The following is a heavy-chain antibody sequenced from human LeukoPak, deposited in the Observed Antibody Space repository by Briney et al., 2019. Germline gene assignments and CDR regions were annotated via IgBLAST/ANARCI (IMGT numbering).Heavy chain of an antibody. J-gene: IGHJ4*02. CDR2: INPNSGGT. CDR1: GYDFSRYD. CDR3: ARDHYGGNLYYFDY. V-gene: IGHV1-2*02. Sequence: ASVMVSCKASGYDFSRYDINWVRLAPGQGLEWMGWINPNSGGTNYAQKFQGRVTMTRDTSTSTVYMELSSLRSEDTAVYYCARDHYGGNLYYFDYWGQGTLVTVSS. D-gene: IGHD4-23*01.